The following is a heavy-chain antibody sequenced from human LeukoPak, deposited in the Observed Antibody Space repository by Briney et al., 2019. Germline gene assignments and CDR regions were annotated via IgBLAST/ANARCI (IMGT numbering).Heavy chain of an antibody. D-gene: IGHD6-19*01. J-gene: IGHJ4*02. CDR3: AREYSGWGSNFDY. CDR1: GFTFNSYW. Sequence: GGSLRLSCAASGFTFNSYWMTWVRQAPGKGLEWVANIKKDGSQKYYVDSVKGRFTISRDNTENSLYLQMNSLRAEDTAVYYCAREYSGWGSNFDYWGQGTLVTVSS. CDR2: IKKDGSQK. V-gene: IGHV3-7*03.